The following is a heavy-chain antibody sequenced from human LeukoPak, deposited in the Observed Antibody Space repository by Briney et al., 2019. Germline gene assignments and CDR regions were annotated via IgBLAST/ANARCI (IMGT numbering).Heavy chain of an antibody. CDR2: INWNGGST. CDR1: GFRFDDHG. J-gene: IGHJ4*02. Sequence: GGSLRLSCAASGFRFDDHGMSWVRQAPGKGLEWVSGINWNGGSTGYADSVKGRFTSSRDNAKNSLYLQMNSLRAEDTALYYCAGGDRNGWYFDYWGQGILLTVSS. V-gene: IGHV3-20*04. D-gene: IGHD6-19*01. CDR3: AGGDRNGWYFDY.